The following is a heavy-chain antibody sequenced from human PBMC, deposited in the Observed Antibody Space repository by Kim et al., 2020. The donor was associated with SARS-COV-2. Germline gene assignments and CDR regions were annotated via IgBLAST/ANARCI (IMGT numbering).Heavy chain of an antibody. D-gene: IGHD2-15*01. CDR3: ARQFDGGSWHGFHI. Sequence: GESLKISCKTSGFIFTTYWIGWVRQMPGKGLEWMGIIYPGDSQTRYSPSFQGRVTISVDTSISTAYLQWSSLQASDTAMYYCARQFDGGSWHGFHIWGQGTMVTVSS. CDR1: GFIFTTYW. J-gene: IGHJ3*02. CDR2: IYPGDSQT. V-gene: IGHV5-51*01.